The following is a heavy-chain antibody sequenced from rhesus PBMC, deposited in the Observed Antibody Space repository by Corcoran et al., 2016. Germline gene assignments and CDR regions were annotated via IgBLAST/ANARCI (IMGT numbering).Heavy chain of an antibody. CDR3: ARVRVYAFDF. V-gene: IGHV4-65*01. CDR1: GGAVSRINW. J-gene: IGHJ3*01. CDR2: ISGSSGST. D-gene: IGHD6-13*01. Sequence: QVQLQESGPGRVKPSATLSLTCAVSGGAVSRINWCSWIRAPPGKGLEWIGYISGSSGSTYYNPSLKSRVTISTDTSKNQFSLKLSSGTAADTAVYYCARVRVYAFDFWGQGLRVTVSS.